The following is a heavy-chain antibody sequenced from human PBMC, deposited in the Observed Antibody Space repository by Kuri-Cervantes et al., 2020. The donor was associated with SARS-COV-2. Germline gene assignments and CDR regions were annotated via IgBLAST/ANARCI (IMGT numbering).Heavy chain of an antibody. CDR3: ARVGDTGIQWLVPKLWDYFDY. Sequence: ETLSLTCAASGFSFSSYAMSWVRQAPGKGLEWVSGINPDGSYTNNADSVKGRFTLSRDNAKNMLFLQMNSLRAEDTAVYYCARVGDTGIQWLVPKLWDYFDYWGQGTLVTVSS. V-gene: IGHV3-23*01. CDR2: INPDGSYT. D-gene: IGHD6-19*01. CDR1: GFSFSSYA. J-gene: IGHJ4*02.